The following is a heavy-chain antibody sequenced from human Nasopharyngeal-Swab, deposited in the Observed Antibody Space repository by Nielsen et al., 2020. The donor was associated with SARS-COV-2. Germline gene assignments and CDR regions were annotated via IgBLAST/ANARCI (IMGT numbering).Heavy chain of an antibody. J-gene: IGHJ6*03. CDR1: GGSISSGSYF. D-gene: IGHD1-1*01. V-gene: IGHV4-61*02. CDR3: ARALRYNWNDYYYYYMDV. CDR2: IYTSGNT. Sequence: SETLSLTCTVSGGSISSGSYFWSWIRQPAGKGLEWIGRIYTSGNTNYNPSLKSRVTISVDTSKNQFSLKLNSVTAADTAVYYCARALRYNWNDYYYYYMDVWGKGTTVIVSS.